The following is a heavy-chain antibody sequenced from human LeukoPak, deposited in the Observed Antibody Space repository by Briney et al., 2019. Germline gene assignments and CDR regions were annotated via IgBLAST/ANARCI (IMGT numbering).Heavy chain of an antibody. V-gene: IGHV4-59*01. CDR1: GGSISSYY. J-gene: IGHJ4*02. CDR2: IYYSGST. Sequence: PSETLSLTCTVSGGSISSYYWSWIRQPPGKGLGWIGYIYYSGSTNYNPSLKSRVTISVDTSKNQFSLKLSSVTAADTAVYYCARDSVGATFDYWGQGTLVTVSS. D-gene: IGHD1-26*01. CDR3: ARDSVGATFDY.